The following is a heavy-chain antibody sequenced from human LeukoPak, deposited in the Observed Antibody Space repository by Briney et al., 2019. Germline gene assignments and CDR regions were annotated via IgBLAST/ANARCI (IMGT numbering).Heavy chain of an antibody. J-gene: IGHJ4*02. CDR3: ARFQGDPDYGAHKGLGY. D-gene: IGHD4-17*01. V-gene: IGHV5-51*01. CDR2: IYPGDSDT. Sequence: GASPKISCKGSGCLFTSYWIGWGRQMPGKGGVRMGIIYPGDSDTRYSPSFQGHVTICADKSISTAYVQWSSLKASDTAMYYCARFQGDPDYGAHKGLGYWGQGTLVTVSS. CDR1: GCLFTSYW.